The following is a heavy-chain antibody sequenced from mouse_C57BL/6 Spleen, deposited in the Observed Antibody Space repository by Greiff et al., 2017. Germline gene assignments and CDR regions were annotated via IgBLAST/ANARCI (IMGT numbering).Heavy chain of an antibody. CDR3: TRFYGYDGYYFDY. J-gene: IGHJ2*01. CDR2: IDPETGGT. V-gene: IGHV1-15*01. Sequence: QVQLQQSGAELVRPGASVTLSCKASGYTFTDYEMHWVKQTPVHGLEWIGAIDPETGGTAYNQKFKGKAILTADKSSSTAYMELRSLTSEDSAVYYCTRFYGYDGYYFDYWGQGTTRTVSS. CDR1: GYTFTDYE. D-gene: IGHD2-2*01.